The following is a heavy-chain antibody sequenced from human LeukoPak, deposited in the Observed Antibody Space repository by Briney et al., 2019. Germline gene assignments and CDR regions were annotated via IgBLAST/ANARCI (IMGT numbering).Heavy chain of an antibody. Sequence: SETLSLTCTVSGGSISSSSYYWGWIRQPPGKGLEWIGSIYNSGNTYYTPSLKSRVTISVDTSKNQFSLKLSSVTAADTAVYYCAGLVVFDAFDIWGQGTMVTVSS. CDR2: IYNSGNT. D-gene: IGHD3-22*01. V-gene: IGHV4-39*07. CDR3: AGLVVFDAFDI. CDR1: GGSISSSSYY. J-gene: IGHJ3*02.